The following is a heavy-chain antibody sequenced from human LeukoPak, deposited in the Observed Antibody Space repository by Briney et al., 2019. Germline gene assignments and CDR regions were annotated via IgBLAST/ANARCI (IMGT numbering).Heavy chain of an antibody. V-gene: IGHV4-59*12. Sequence: SETLSLTCTVSGGSISSYYWSWIRQPPGKGLEWIGYIYYSGSTNYNPSLKSRVTISVDTSKNQFSLKLSSVTAADTAVYYCAREPVGSSSYYYYYYYMDVWGKGTTVTVSS. CDR2: IYYSGST. D-gene: IGHD6-6*01. J-gene: IGHJ6*03. CDR1: GGSISSYY. CDR3: AREPVGSSSYYYYYYYMDV.